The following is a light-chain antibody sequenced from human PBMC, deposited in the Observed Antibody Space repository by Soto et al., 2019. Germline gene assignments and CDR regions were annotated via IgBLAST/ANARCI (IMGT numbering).Light chain of an antibody. J-gene: IGKJ1*01. V-gene: IGKV3-15*01. CDR3: QHYNNWPPWT. CDR1: QSVTSN. Sequence: IVMTQSPATLSVSPGERATLSCRASQSVTSNLAWYQQKPGQAPRLLIYGSSTSATGIPARFSGSGSGKEFTLIISSLQSEDFAIYYCQHYNNWPPWTFGQWTKVEI. CDR2: GSS.